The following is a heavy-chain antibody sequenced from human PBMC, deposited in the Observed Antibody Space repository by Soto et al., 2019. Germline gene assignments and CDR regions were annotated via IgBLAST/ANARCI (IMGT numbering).Heavy chain of an antibody. Sequence: SETLSLTCTVSGGSISSYYWSWIRQPPGKGLEWIGYIYYSGNTNYNPSLKSRVTISVDTSKNQFSLKLSSVTAADTAVYYCARRVPDNKGDWFDPWGQGTLVTVSS. CDR1: GGSISSYY. CDR3: ARRVPDNKGDWFDP. V-gene: IGHV4-59*01. CDR2: IYYSGNT. J-gene: IGHJ5*02.